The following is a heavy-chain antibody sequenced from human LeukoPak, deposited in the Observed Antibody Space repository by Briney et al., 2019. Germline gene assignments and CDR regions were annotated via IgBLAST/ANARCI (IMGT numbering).Heavy chain of an antibody. J-gene: IGHJ4*02. CDR3: AFRSGIAVAGPFDY. D-gene: IGHD6-19*01. V-gene: IGHV1-69*13. CDR2: IIPIFGTA. CDR1: GGTFSSYA. Sequence: SVKVSCKASGGTFSSYAISWVRQAPGQGLEWMGGIIPIFGTANYAQKFQGRVTTTADESTSTAYMELSSLRSEDTAVYYCAFRSGIAVAGPFDYWGQGTLVTVSS.